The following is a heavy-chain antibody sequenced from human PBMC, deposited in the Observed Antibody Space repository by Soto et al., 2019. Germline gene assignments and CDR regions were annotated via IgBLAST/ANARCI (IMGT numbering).Heavy chain of an antibody. CDR2: IYYSGST. D-gene: IGHD3-16*02. CDR1: GGSISSYY. V-gene: IGHV4-59*01. Sequence: SETLSLTCTVSGGSISSYYWSWIRQPPGKGLEWIGYIYYSGSTNYNPSLKSRVTISVDTSKNQFSLKLSSVTAADTAVYYCARGRRVIAYYFDYWGQGTLVTVSS. CDR3: ARGRRVIAYYFDY. J-gene: IGHJ4*02.